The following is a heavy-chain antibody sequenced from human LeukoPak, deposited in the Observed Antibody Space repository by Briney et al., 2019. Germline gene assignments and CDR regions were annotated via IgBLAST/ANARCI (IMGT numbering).Heavy chain of an antibody. J-gene: IGHJ4*02. D-gene: IGHD5-18*01. CDR2: INAGNGNT. Sequence: ASVKVSCKASGYTFTSYAMHWVRQAPGQRLEWMGWINAGNGNTKYSQEFQGRVTMTRGMSTSTVYMELSSLRSEDTAVYYCARVRGYSYGPVDYWGQGTLVTVSS. CDR1: GYTFTSYA. V-gene: IGHV1-3*03. CDR3: ARVRGYSYGPVDY.